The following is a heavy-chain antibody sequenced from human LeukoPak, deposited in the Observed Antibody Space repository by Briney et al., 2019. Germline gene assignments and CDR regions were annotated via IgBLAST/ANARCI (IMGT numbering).Heavy chain of an antibody. Sequence: SETLSLTCTVSGGSMSHHWSWIRQSPGKGLEWIGYISHTASTNYNPSLKSRVTLSIDTSKSQLSFQLTSVTAADTAVYYCARGVTGTTVGDYWGQGTLVTVSS. V-gene: IGHV4-59*11. CDR2: ISHTAST. CDR1: GGSMSHH. J-gene: IGHJ4*02. CDR3: ARGVTGTTVGDY. D-gene: IGHD1-20*01.